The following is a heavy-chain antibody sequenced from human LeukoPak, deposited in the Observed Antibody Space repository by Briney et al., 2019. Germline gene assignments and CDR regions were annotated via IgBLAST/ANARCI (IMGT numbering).Heavy chain of an antibody. CDR2: IIPIFGTA. J-gene: IGHJ4*02. D-gene: IGHD3-16*01. V-gene: IGHV1-69*13. CDR3: AGPFLGEDAIDS. CDR1: GGTFSSYA. Sequence: SVKVSCKASGGTFSSYAISWVRQAPGQGLEWMGGIIPIFGTANYAQKFQGRVTITADESTSTAYMELSRLRSDDTAVYYCAGPFLGEDAIDSGGKGPLVTVPS.